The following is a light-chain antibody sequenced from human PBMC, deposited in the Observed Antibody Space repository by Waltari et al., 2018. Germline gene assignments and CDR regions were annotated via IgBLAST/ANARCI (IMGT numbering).Light chain of an antibody. CDR2: DVY. V-gene: IGLV2-11*01. Sequence: QSALTQPRSVSGSPGQSVTISCTGTTSDVGRYKYVSWYQQHPGKAPKVIIFDVYKRPSGVPDRFSGSKSDNTASLTISGLQADDEADYFCCSYAGGSVIFGGGTKLTVL. CDR3: CSYAGGSVI. J-gene: IGLJ2*01. CDR1: TSDVGRYKY.